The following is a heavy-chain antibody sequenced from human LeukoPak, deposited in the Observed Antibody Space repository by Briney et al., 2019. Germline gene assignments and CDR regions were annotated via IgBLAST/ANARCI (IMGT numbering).Heavy chain of an antibody. CDR2: IIPVLGLA. V-gene: IGHV1-69*04. CDR1: GGTFSYA. CDR3: ARENPPSTVTAWYFDL. D-gene: IGHD4-17*01. Sequence: SVKVSCKASGGTFSYAFSWVRQAPGQRLEWLGRIIPVLGLADYSQNFQGRVTISVDSSTSTAFMELSNLRSEDTAVYFCARENPPSTVTAWYFDLWGRGTLVTVSS. J-gene: IGHJ2*01.